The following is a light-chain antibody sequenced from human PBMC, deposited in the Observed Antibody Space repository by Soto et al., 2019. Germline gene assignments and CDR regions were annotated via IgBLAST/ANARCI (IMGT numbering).Light chain of an antibody. CDR1: QDISNF. J-gene: IGKJ1*01. CDR2: AVF. V-gene: IGKV1-9*01. Sequence: DIQLTQSPSFLSASVGDRVTITCRASQDISNFLAWFQQKPGRAPKLLIYAVFTLQSGVPSRFSGSGSGTEFTLTISSLQPEDFATYYCQQLKSYPQTFGQGTKVDIK. CDR3: QQLKSYPQT.